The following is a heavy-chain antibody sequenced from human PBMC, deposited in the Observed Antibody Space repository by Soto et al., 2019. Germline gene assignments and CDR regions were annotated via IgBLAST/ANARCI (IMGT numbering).Heavy chain of an antibody. CDR3: ARVPHDYGDYVVYFDY. D-gene: IGHD4-17*01. CDR2: IYYSGST. J-gene: IGHJ4*02. Sequence: PSETLSLTCTVSGVSISSYYWSWIRQPPGKGPEWIGYIYYSGSTNYNPSLKSRVTISVDTSKNQFSLKLSSVTAADTAVYYCARVPHDYGDYVVYFDYWGQGTLVTVSS. CDR1: GVSISSYY. V-gene: IGHV4-59*01.